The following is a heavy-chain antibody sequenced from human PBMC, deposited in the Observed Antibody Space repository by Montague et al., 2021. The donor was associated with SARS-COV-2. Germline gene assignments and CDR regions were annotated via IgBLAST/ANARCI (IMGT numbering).Heavy chain of an antibody. D-gene: IGHD3-9*01. CDR3: AKVGDIMAGYSLVNLDH. J-gene: IGHJ4*02. Sequence: SLRLSCAASGFTFSGSPMSWVRQAPGKGLEWVSVIHSGGRSSYYGKSVEGRFTVSRDNSKDTVYLQMNNLRAEDTAVYYCAKVGDIMAGYSLVNLDHWGQGTLAIVSS. V-gene: IGHV3-23*03. CDR2: IHSGGRSS. CDR1: GFTFSGSP.